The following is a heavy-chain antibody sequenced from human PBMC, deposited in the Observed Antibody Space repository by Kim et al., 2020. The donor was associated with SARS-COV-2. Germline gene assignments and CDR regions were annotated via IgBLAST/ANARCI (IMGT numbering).Heavy chain of an antibody. J-gene: IGHJ5*02. CDR1: GFTFSSYS. CDR2: ISSSGSYI. CDR3: ARDANSRYYDILTGPFDP. D-gene: IGHD3-9*01. Sequence: GGSLRLSCAASGFTFSSYSMNWVRQAPGKGLEWVSSISSSGSYIYYADSVKGRFTISRDNAKNSLYLQMNSLRAEDTAVYYCARDANSRYYDILTGPFDPWGQGTLVTVSS. V-gene: IGHV3-21*01.